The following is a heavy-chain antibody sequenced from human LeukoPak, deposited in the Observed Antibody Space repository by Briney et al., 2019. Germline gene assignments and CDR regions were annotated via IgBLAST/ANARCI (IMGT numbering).Heavy chain of an antibody. J-gene: IGHJ3*02. CDR2: INPNGGAT. D-gene: IGHD3-22*01. V-gene: IGHV1-2*06. CDR3: ATYYYDTTGSDSFDI. CDR1: GYSFSAFY. Sequence: ASVKVSCKASGYSFSAFYLHWVRQAPGQGLEWMGRINPNGGATNYAQKFRGRVTMTRDTSITTAFLEMSRLTSDDTAMYYCATYYYDTTGSDSFDIWGQGTLVTVSS.